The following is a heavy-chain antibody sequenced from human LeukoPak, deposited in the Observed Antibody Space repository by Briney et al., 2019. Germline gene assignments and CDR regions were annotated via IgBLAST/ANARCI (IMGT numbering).Heavy chain of an antibody. CDR3: ARERTAYYYYYMDV. CDR1: GFTFSDYY. Sequence: PGGSLRLPCAASGFTFSDYYMSWIRQAPGKGLEWVSYISSSGSTIYYADSVKGRFTISRDNAKNSLYLQMNSLRAEDTAVYYCARERTAYYYYYMDVWGKGTTVTVSS. V-gene: IGHV3-11*01. CDR2: ISSSGSTI. J-gene: IGHJ6*03.